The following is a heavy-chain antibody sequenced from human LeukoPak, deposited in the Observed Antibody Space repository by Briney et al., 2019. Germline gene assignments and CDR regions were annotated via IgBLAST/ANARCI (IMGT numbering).Heavy chain of an antibody. CDR2: ISSSSSYI. V-gene: IGHV3-21*01. D-gene: IGHD3-22*01. J-gene: IGHJ4*02. CDR3: AKYAYYYDSSGYSAPRDY. CDR1: GFTFSSYW. Sequence: GGSLRLSCAASGFTFSSYWMSWVRQAPGKGLEWVSSISSSSSYIYYADSVKGRFTISRDNSKNTLYLQMNSLRAEDTAVYYCAKYAYYYDSSGYSAPRDYWGQGTLVTVSS.